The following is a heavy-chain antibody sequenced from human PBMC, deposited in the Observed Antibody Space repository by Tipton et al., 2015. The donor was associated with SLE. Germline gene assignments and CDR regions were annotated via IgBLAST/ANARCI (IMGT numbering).Heavy chain of an antibody. CDR3: ARVTGSSWALASGDY. V-gene: IGHV3-74*01. D-gene: IGHD6-13*01. CDR1: GFTFSSYW. J-gene: IGHJ4*02. CDR2: INSDGSAP. Sequence: SLRLSCAASGFTFSSYWMHWVRQAPGKGLVWVSRINSDGSAPSYADSVKGRFTISRDNAKNTLYLQMNSLKTEDTAVYYCARVTGSSWALASGDYWGQGTLVTVSS.